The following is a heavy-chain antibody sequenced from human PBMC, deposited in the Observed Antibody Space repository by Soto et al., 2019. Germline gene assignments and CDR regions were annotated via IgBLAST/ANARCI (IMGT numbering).Heavy chain of an antibody. CDR2: IYPGDSDT. J-gene: IGHJ3*02. CDR1: GYSFTNYW. CDR3: ARLDQQGYCTNGICPGPFDI. D-gene: IGHD2-8*01. V-gene: IGHV5-51*01. Sequence: GESLKISCKGSGYSFTNYWIGWVRQMPGKGLEWMGIIYPGDSDTRYSPSFQGQVTISADRSASTAYLQWSSLKASDTAMYYCARLDQQGYCTNGICPGPFDIWGQGTMVTVSS.